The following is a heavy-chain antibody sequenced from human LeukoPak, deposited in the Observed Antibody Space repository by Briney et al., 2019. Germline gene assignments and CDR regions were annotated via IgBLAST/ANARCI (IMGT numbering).Heavy chain of an antibody. Sequence: GASVKVSCKASGYTFTSYYMHWVRQAPGQGLEWMGIINPSGGSTSYAQKFQGRVTMTRDTSTSTVYMELSSLRSEDTAVYYCARDPLAHFWSGYLFDYWGQGTLVTVSS. CDR2: INPSGGST. V-gene: IGHV1-46*03. J-gene: IGHJ4*02. CDR3: ARDPLAHFWSGYLFDY. D-gene: IGHD3-3*02. CDR1: GYTFTSYY.